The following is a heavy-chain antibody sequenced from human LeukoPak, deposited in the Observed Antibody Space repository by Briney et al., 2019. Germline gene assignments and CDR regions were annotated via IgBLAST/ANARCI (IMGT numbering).Heavy chain of an antibody. V-gene: IGHV3-30*02. CDR3: AKERTLYYYYMDV. J-gene: IGHJ6*03. D-gene: IGHD2-2*01. CDR2: IRYEGSNK. Sequence: GGSLRLSCAASGFTFSSYGMHWVRQAPGKGLEWVAFIRYEGSNKYYADSVKGRFTIPRDNSKNTLYLQMNSLRAEDTAVYYSAKERTLYYYYMDVWGKGTTVTVSS. CDR1: GFTFSSYG.